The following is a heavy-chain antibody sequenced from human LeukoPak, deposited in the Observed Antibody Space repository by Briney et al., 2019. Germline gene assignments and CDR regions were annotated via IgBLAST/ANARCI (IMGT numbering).Heavy chain of an antibody. CDR3: AREGVATTHYFDY. CDR2: IYYSGST. Sequence: PSETLSLTCTVSGGSISSYYWSWIRQPPGKGLKWIGYIYYSGSTNYNPSLKSRVTISVDTSKNQFSLKLSSVTAADTAVYYCAREGVATTHYFDYWGQGTLVTVSS. V-gene: IGHV4-59*01. D-gene: IGHD5-24*01. J-gene: IGHJ4*02. CDR1: GGSISSYY.